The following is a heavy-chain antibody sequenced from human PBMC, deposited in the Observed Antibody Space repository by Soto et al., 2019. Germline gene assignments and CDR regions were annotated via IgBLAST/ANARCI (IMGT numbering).Heavy chain of an antibody. J-gene: IGHJ4*02. CDR3: ARGLAAAGPGDFDY. V-gene: IGHV1-69*01. CDR1: GCTFSSYA. Sequence: QVQLVQSGAAVKKPGSSVKGSCKASGCTFSSYAISWVRQAPGQGLEWMGGIIPIFGTANYAQKFQGRVTITADESTSTAYMELSSLRSEDTAVYYCARGLAAAGPGDFDYWGQGTLVTVSS. D-gene: IGHD6-13*01. CDR2: IIPIFGTA.